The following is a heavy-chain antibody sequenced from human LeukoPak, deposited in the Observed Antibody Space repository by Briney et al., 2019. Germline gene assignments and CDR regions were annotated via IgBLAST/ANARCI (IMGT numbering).Heavy chain of an antibody. Sequence: SETLSLTCAAYGGSFSGYYWSWIRQPPGKGLEWIGEINHSGSTNYNPSLKSRVTISVDTSKNQFSLKLSSVTAADTAVYYCARVNFETGTVNYWGQGTLVTVSS. D-gene: IGHD1-1*01. V-gene: IGHV4-34*01. J-gene: IGHJ4*02. CDR1: GGSFSGYY. CDR2: INHSGST. CDR3: ARVNFETGTVNY.